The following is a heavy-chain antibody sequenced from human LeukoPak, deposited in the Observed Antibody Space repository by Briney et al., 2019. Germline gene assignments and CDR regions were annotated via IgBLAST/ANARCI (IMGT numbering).Heavy chain of an antibody. Sequence: SETLSLTCTVSGGSISSSSYYWGWIRQPPGKGMEWIGGISHSVTTYYNPSLKSRVTIFVDTSKNQFSLKLNSVTAADTAVYYCARHFPNTSGWYYYSMDVWGQGTTVTVSS. D-gene: IGHD6-19*01. CDR3: ARHFPNTSGWYYYSMDV. CDR1: GGSISSSSYY. V-gene: IGHV4-39*01. J-gene: IGHJ6*02. CDR2: ISHSVTT.